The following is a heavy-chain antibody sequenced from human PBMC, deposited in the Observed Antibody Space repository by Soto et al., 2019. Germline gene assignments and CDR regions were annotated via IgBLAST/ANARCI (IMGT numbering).Heavy chain of an antibody. Sequence: ASVKVSCKASGYTFTSYAIHWVRQAPGQRLEWMGWINAGNGNTKYSQKFQGRVTITRDTSASTAYMELSSLRSEDTAVYYCARTEPYSNYMYYYGMDVWGQGTTVTVSS. V-gene: IGHV1-3*01. D-gene: IGHD4-4*01. CDR1: GYTFTSYA. CDR2: INAGNGNT. J-gene: IGHJ6*02. CDR3: ARTEPYSNYMYYYGMDV.